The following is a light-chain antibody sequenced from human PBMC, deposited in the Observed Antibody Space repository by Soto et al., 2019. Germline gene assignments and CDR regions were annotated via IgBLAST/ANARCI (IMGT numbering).Light chain of an antibody. V-gene: IGKV4-1*01. CDR3: QQDYSSPWT. J-gene: IGKJ1*01. CDR1: QSVLYSSDNNNY. Sequence: DIVMTQSPDSLAVSLGERATINCRSSQSVLYSSDNNNYLVWYQQKPGQPPKLLIYWASTRESGVPDRFSGSGSGTDFTLTISSLQAEDVAVYYCQQDYSSPWTFGQGTKVELK. CDR2: WAS.